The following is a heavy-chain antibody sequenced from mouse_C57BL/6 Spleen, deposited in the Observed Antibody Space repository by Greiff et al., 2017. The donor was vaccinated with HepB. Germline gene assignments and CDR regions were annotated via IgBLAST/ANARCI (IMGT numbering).Heavy chain of an antibody. CDR3: TALTGTGYWYFDV. V-gene: IGHV14-4*01. J-gene: IGHJ1*03. D-gene: IGHD4-1*01. CDR1: GFNIKDDY. CDR2: IDPENGDT. Sequence: EVQLQQSGAELVRPGASVKLSCTASGFNIKDDYMHWVKQRPEQGLEWIGWIDPENGDTEYASKFQGKATITADTSSNTAYLQLSSLTSEDTAVYYCTALTGTGYWYFDVWGTGTTVTVSS.